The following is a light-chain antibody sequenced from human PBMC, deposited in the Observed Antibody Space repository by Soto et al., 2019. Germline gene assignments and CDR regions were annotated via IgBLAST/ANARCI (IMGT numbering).Light chain of an antibody. J-gene: IGKJ1*01. CDR1: QSIGSL. V-gene: IGKV1-5*01. Sequence: DIRMTQFPSTLSASVGDRVTITCRASQSIGSLLAWYQHKPGKAPKLLIYDASNLEGGVPSRFSGSGSGSEFTLTISSLQPDDFATYYCQQYNSFWTFGQGTKVEIK. CDR3: QQYNSFWT. CDR2: DAS.